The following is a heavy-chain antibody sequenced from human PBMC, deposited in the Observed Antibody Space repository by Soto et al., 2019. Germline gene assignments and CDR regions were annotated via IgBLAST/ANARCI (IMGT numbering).Heavy chain of an antibody. Sequence: SETLSLTCAVYGGSFSGYYWSWIRQPPGKGLEWIGEINHSGGTNYNPSLKSRVTISVDTSKNQFSLKLSSVTAADTAVYYCARGEWYSSSWYLDYWGQGTLVTVSS. CDR1: GGSFSGYY. D-gene: IGHD6-13*01. CDR3: ARGEWYSSSWYLDY. V-gene: IGHV4-34*01. CDR2: INHSGGT. J-gene: IGHJ4*02.